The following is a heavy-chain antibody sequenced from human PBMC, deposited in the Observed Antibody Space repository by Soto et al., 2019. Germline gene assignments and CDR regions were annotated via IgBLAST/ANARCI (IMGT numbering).Heavy chain of an antibody. Sequence: QVQLVESGGGVVQAGRSLRLSCVASEFTFKSYGVHWVRQAPGKGLAWVAVMSYDGNKKHYADSVRGPFTISRDNSKNTLYLQMNRLRTEDTAVYYCAKDSYRGDIVLTPAPYGNDYWGQGTLVTVSS. CDR1: EFTFKSYG. V-gene: IGHV3-30*18. CDR2: MSYDGNKK. D-gene: IGHD2-2*01. J-gene: IGHJ4*02. CDR3: AKDSYRGDIVLTPAPYGNDY.